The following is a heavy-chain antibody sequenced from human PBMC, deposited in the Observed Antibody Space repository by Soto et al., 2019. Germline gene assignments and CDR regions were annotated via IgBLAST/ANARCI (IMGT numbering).Heavy chain of an antibody. D-gene: IGHD1-26*01. V-gene: IGHV4-59*08. J-gene: IGHJ3*02. CDR3: ARGGLTKGHAFDI. CDR2: IYYTGSA. Sequence: SETLSLTCTVSGDSINFYHWTWIRQPPGKGLEWMGYIYYTGSANYNPFLKSRVSISVDTSKNQFSLKLSSVTAADTAVYYCARGGLTKGHAFDIWGQGTMVTVSS. CDR1: GDSINFYH.